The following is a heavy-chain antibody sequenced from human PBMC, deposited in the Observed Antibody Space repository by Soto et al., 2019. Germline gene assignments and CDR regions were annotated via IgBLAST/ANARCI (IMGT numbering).Heavy chain of an antibody. V-gene: IGHV4-59*01. D-gene: IGHD3-16*01. CDR2: IYYSGST. CDR3: ASLKGGGADQIGFYYYYGMDV. Sequence: SETLSLTCTVSGGSITSYYWSWIRQPPGEGLEWIGCIYYSGSTNYNPSLKSRVTISVDTSKNQFSLKLSSVTAADTAVYYCASLKGGGADQIGFYYYYGMDVWGQGTTDTVSS. J-gene: IGHJ6*02. CDR1: GGSITSYY.